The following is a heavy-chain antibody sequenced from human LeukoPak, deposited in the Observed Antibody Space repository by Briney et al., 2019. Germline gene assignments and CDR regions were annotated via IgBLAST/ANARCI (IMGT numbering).Heavy chain of an antibody. CDR2: IYPGDSDT. CDR3: ARRDRGFDY. CDR1: GYSFTTYW. J-gene: IGHJ4*02. Sequence: GESLKISCKGSGYSFTTYWIGWVRQMPGKGLEWMGNIYPGDSDTTYSPSFQGQVTISADKSISIAYLQWNSLKASDTAMYYCARRDRGFDYWGQGTLVTVSS. D-gene: IGHD3-16*01. V-gene: IGHV5-51*01.